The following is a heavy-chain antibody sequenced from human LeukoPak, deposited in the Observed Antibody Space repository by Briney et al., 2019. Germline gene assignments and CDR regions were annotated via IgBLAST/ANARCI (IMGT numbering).Heavy chain of an antibody. J-gene: IGHJ6*03. CDR3: ASLVVITWGYYYYMDV. Sequence: KPGGSLRLSCAASGFTFSDYNMRWLRQAPGKGLEWVSSISSSGSTKYYADSVKGRFTISRDNAKNSLYLQMNSLRAEDTAVYYCASLVVITWGYYYYMDVWGKGTTVTISS. D-gene: IGHD3-22*01. V-gene: IGHV3-11*04. CDR2: ISSSGSTK. CDR1: GFTFSDYN.